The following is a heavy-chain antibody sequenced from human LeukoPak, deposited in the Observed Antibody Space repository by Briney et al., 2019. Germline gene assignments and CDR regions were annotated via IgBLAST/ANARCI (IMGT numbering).Heavy chain of an antibody. J-gene: IGHJ4*02. Sequence: SETLSLTCTVSGGSLSSSSYYWGWIRQPPGKGLEWIGSIYYSGSTYYNPSLKSRVTISVDTSKNQFSLKLSSVTAADTAVYYCARLEAVAGILDYWGQGTLVTVSS. CDR3: ARLEAVAGILDY. CDR1: GGSLSSSSYY. CDR2: IYYSGST. V-gene: IGHV4-39*01. D-gene: IGHD6-19*01.